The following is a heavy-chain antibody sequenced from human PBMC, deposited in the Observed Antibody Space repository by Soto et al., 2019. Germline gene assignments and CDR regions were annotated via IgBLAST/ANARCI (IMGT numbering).Heavy chain of an antibody. V-gene: IGHV4-30-4*01. CDR1: VVSIRSGDYY. Sequence: CLTCTVSVVSIRSGDYYWSWIRQPPGKGLEWIGYIYYSGSTYYNPSLKSRVTISVDTSKNQFSLKLSSVTAADTAVYYCARGRRSHWFDPWGQGTLVTVSS. CDR2: IYYSGST. J-gene: IGHJ5*02. CDR3: ARGRRSHWFDP.